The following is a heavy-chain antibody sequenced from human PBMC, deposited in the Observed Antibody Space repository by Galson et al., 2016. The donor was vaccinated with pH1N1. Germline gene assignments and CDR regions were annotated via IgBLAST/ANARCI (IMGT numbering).Heavy chain of an antibody. V-gene: IGHV3-21*03. CDR1: GFTFSSYG. CDR3: TKETSTEHYCTAKTCSKVFDL. J-gene: IGHJ4*02. D-gene: IGHD4-11*01. Sequence: SLRLSCAASGFTFSSYGMSWVRQSPGKGLEWVSSISGSSRDTYFADSLKGRFTISRDNAKNSLYLEVNSLRAEDSGLYYCTKETSTEHYCTAKTCSKVFDLWGQGTLVTVSS. CDR2: ISGSSRDT.